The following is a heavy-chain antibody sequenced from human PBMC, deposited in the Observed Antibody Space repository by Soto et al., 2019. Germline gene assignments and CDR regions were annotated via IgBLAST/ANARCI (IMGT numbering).Heavy chain of an antibody. CDR2: IYPSEGST. J-gene: IGHJ4*02. CDR1: GYTFTSYY. CDR3: ASSTGGVQLWLPSPR. Sequence: ASVKVSCKTFGYTFTSYYMHWVRQAPGQGLEWMGIIYPSEGSTSYPQKFQGRVTMTRDTSTNTVYMELSSLRSEDTAVYYCASSTGGVQLWLPSPRWGQGTLVTVSS. D-gene: IGHD5-18*01. V-gene: IGHV1-46*01.